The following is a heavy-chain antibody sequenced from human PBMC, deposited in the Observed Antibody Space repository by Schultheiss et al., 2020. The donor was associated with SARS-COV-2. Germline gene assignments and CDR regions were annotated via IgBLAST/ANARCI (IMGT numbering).Heavy chain of an antibody. D-gene: IGHD1-26*01. V-gene: IGHV4-34*01. CDR3: ARVYGVGASTDWYFDL. CDR1: SGSVSSYY. J-gene: IGHJ2*01. CDR2: INHSGST. Sequence: SETLSLTCTVSSGSVSSYYWGWIRQTPGKGLEWIGEINHSGSTNYNPSLKSRVTISVDTSKNQFSLKLSSVTAADTAVYYCARVYGVGASTDWYFDLWGRGTLVTVSS.